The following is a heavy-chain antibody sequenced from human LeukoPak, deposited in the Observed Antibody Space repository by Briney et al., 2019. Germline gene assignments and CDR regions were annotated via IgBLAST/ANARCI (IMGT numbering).Heavy chain of an antibody. CDR3: AKAGAAAGGGYYYYGMDV. Sequence: GRSLRLSCAASGFTFSSYGMHWVRQAPGKGLEWVAVISYDGSKNYYADSVKGRFTISRDNTKNTLYLQMNSLRAEDTAVYYCAKAGAAAGGGYYYYGMDVWGQGTTVTVSS. V-gene: IGHV3-30*18. J-gene: IGHJ6*02. CDR2: ISYDGSKN. CDR1: GFTFSSYG. D-gene: IGHD6-13*01.